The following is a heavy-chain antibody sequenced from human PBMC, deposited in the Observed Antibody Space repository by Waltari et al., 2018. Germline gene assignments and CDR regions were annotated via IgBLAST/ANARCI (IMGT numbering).Heavy chain of an antibody. CDR1: GYPFTAYY. Sequence: QVPPVQSGAEVKKPGASVKVSCKTSGYPFTAYYKYWMRQAPGQGLEWMGWINPHSGDTRYAKNFQGRVTMTRDTSISTAYMEFTRLGSDDTALYYCAIGIILITIPWFDPWGQGSQVTVSS. CDR2: INPHSGDT. CDR3: AIGIILITIPWFDP. J-gene: IGHJ5*02. V-gene: IGHV1-2*02. D-gene: IGHD2-21*01.